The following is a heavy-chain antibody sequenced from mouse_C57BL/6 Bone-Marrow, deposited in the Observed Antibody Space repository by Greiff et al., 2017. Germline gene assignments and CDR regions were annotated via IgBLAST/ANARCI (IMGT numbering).Heavy chain of an antibody. J-gene: IGHJ4*01. Sequence: EVQGVESGGGLVQPGRSLRLSCATSGFTFSDFYMAWVRQAPGKGLEWIAASRNNANEYTTKYSASVKGRFIVSRDTSQSILYLQMIALRAEDTAIYYCARDEDSDAMDYWGQGTSVTVSS. CDR3: ARDEDSDAMDY. CDR2: SRNNANEYTT. CDR1: GFTFSDFY. V-gene: IGHV7-1*01.